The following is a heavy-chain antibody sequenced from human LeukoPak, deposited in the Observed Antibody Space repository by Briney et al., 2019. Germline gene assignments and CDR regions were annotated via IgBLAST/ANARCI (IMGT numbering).Heavy chain of an antibody. V-gene: IGHV3-48*01. J-gene: IGHJ3*02. D-gene: IGHD1-20*01. CDR1: GFTFSRYS. Sequence: GGSLRLSCAASGFTFSRYSMNWVRQAPGKGLEWVSYISSSGSTIYYADSVKGRFTTSRDNAKNSLYPQMNSLRAEDTAVYYCARGDNWNHAFDIWGQGTMVTVSS. CDR2: ISSSGSTI. CDR3: ARGDNWNHAFDI.